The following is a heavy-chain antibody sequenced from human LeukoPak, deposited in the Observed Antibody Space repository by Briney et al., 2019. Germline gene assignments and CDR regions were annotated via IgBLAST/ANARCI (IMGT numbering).Heavy chain of an antibody. CDR1: GGSISSYY. CDR3: AREDPYCSGGSCYNY. D-gene: IGHD2-15*01. V-gene: IGHV4-59*01. J-gene: IGHJ4*02. Sequence: LETLSLTCTVSGGSISSYYWSWIRQPPGKGLEWIGYIYYSGSTNYNPSLKSRVTISVDTSQNQFSLKLSSVTAADTAVYYCAREDPYCSGGSCYNYWGQGTLVTVSS. CDR2: IYYSGST.